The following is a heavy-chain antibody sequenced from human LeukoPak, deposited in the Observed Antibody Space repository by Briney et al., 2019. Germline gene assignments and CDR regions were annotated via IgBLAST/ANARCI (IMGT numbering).Heavy chain of an antibody. CDR2: IYPGDSDT. V-gene: IGHV5-51*01. CDR1: GYSFTRYW. CDR3: ASQGASGPLDY. J-gene: IGHJ4*02. Sequence: EESLKISCKGSGYSFTRYWIAWVRQMPGKGLEWMGIIYPGDSDTKYSPSFQGHVIFSADKSISTAYLEWSSLKASDTAMYYCASQGASGPLDYWGQGTVVTVSS.